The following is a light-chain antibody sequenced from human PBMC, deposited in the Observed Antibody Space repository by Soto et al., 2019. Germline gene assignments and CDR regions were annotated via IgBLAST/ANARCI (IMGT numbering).Light chain of an antibody. CDR1: QSVNSN. Sequence: MTQSPSTLSASVRDRFTITCMASQSVNSNLAWYQQKPGQAHRLLIYGASSRATGITARFSGSGSGTEFTLTITSLQSEDFAVYYCQPYNSWPRTFGQVTKVEIK. CDR2: GAS. V-gene: IGKV3-15*01. J-gene: IGKJ1*01. CDR3: QPYNSWPRT.